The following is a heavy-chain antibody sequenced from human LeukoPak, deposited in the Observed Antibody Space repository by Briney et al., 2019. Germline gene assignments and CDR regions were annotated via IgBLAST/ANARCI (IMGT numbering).Heavy chain of an antibody. D-gene: IGHD4-17*01. Sequence: SQTRSLTCTVSGGSISSGGYYWSWIRQHPGKGLEWIGYIYYSGSTYYNPSLKSRVTISVDTSKNQFFLKLSSVTAADTAVYYCARVDRDGDYSFDPWGQGTLVTVSS. CDR3: ARVDRDGDYSFDP. V-gene: IGHV4-31*03. CDR1: GGSISSGGYY. J-gene: IGHJ5*02. CDR2: IYYSGST.